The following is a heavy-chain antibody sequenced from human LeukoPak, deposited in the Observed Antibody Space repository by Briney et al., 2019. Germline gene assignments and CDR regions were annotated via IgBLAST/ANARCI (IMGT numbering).Heavy chain of an antibody. CDR2: INAGNGNT. CDR1: GYTFTSYA. Sequence: GASVKVSCKASGYTFTSYAMHWVRQAPGQRLEWMGWINAGNGNTKYSQKFQGRVTITRDTSASTAYMELSSLRSEDKAVYYCARVYYCSGGSCYLGAFDIWGQGTMVTVSS. V-gene: IGHV1-3*01. D-gene: IGHD2-15*01. J-gene: IGHJ3*02. CDR3: ARVYYCSGGSCYLGAFDI.